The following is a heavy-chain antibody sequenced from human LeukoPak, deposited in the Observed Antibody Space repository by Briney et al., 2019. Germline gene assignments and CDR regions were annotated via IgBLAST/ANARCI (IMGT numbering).Heavy chain of an antibody. CDR2: IYHSGST. CDR3: ARGPVVVAATPVYFDY. Sequence: SETLSLTCTVSGGSISSGGYYWSWIRQPPGKGLEWIGYIYHSGSTYYNPSLKSRVTISVDRSKNQFSLKLSSVTAADTAVYYCARGPVVVAATPVYFDYWGQGTLVTVSS. D-gene: IGHD2-15*01. CDR1: GGSISSGGYY. V-gene: IGHV4-30-2*01. J-gene: IGHJ4*02.